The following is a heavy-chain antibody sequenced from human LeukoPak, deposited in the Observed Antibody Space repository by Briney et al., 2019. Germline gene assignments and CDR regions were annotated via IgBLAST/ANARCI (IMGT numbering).Heavy chain of an antibody. CDR2: IYYSGST. J-gene: IGHJ5*02. CDR3: ARHGDIVVVPAANWFDP. CDR1: GGSISSSSYY. Sequence: QLQLQESGPGLVKPSETLSLICTVSGGSISSSSYYWGWIRHPPGKGLEWIGRIYYSGSTYYNPSPKSRVTISVDTSKNQFSLKLSSVTAADTAVYYCARHGDIVVVPAANWFDPWGQGALVTVSS. V-gene: IGHV4-39*01. D-gene: IGHD2-2*01.